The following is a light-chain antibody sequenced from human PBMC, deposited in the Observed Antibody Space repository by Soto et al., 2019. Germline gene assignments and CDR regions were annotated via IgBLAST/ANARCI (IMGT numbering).Light chain of an antibody. V-gene: IGLV1-44*01. CDR1: SSNIGTSS. CDR3: AAWDDSLNGHV. J-gene: IGLJ1*01. Sequence: QSVLTQPHSASGIPGQRVTISCSGSSSNIGTSSVHWFQQLPGTAPKLLISTTNQRPSGVPERFSGSKSGTSASLAISGLQSEDEADYYFAAWDDSLNGHVFGTGTKVTVL. CDR2: TTN.